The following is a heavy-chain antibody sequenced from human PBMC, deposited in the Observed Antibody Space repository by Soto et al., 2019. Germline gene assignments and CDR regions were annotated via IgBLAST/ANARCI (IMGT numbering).Heavy chain of an antibody. Sequence: GGSLRLSCAASGFTFSSYAMHWVRQAPGKGLEWVAVISYDGSNKYYADSVKGRFTISRDNSKNTLYLQMNSLRAEDTAVYYCARDRSISIVVVPAAAYYGMDVWGQGTTVTVS. CDR2: ISYDGSNK. V-gene: IGHV3-30-3*01. J-gene: IGHJ6*02. D-gene: IGHD2-2*01. CDR3: ARDRSISIVVVPAAAYYGMDV. CDR1: GFTFSSYA.